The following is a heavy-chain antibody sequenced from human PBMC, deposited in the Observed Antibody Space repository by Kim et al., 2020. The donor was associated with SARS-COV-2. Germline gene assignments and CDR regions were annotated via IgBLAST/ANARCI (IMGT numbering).Heavy chain of an antibody. CDR1: GYSISSGYY. D-gene: IGHD1-1*01. V-gene: IGHV4-38-2*02. Sequence: SETLSLTCTVSGYSISSGYYWGWIRQPPGKGLEWIGSIYHSGSTYYNPSLKSRVTISVDTSKNQFSLKLSSVTAADTAVCYCARGGGRGPTADAFDIWGQGTMVTVSS. J-gene: IGHJ3*02. CDR2: IYHSGST. CDR3: ARGGGRGPTADAFDI.